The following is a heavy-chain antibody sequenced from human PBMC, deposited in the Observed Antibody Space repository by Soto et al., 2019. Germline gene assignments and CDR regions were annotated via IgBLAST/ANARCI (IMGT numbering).Heavy chain of an antibody. V-gene: IGHV3-53*01. CDR1: GFTVSSNY. CDR3: ARDLRTLYGMDV. J-gene: IGHJ6*02. Sequence: EVQLVESGGGLIQPGGSLRLSCAASGFTVSSNYMSWVRQAPGKGLEWVSVIYSGDTTYYADSVKGRFTIPRDHSKNTLYLQMNSLTAEDTAVYYCARDLRTLYGMDVWGQGTTVTVSS. CDR2: IYSGDTT.